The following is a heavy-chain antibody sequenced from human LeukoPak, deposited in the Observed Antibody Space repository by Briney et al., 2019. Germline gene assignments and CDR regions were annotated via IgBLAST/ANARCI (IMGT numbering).Heavy chain of an antibody. D-gene: IGHD6-19*01. CDR1: GFTFSSYA. CDR3: AKVPLGISGRYAEYFQH. J-gene: IGHJ1*01. V-gene: IGHV3-23*01. CDR2: ISGSGGST. Sequence: GGSLRLSCAASGFTFSSYAMSWVRQAPGKGLEWVSAISGSGGSTYYADSVKGRFTISRDNSKNTLYLQMNSLRAEDTAVYYCAKVPLGISGRYAEYFQHWGQGTLVTVSS.